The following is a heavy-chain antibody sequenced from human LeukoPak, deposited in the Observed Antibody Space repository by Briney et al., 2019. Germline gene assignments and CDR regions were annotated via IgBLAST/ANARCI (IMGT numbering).Heavy chain of an antibody. V-gene: IGHV4-59*11. J-gene: IGHJ4*02. Sequence: SETLSLTCTVSGGSITSHFWSWIRQSPGKRLEWIGNIYNSGTTNCNPSLNSRVTISVDTSRNQLSLQLTSVTAADTAVYYCAKATQWLAFDYWGRGTLVTVSS. CDR3: AKATQWLAFDY. CDR1: GGSITSHF. CDR2: IYNSGTT. D-gene: IGHD6-19*01.